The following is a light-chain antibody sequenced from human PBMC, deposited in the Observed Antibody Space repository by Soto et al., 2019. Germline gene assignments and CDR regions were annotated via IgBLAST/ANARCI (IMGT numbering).Light chain of an antibody. CDR3: CSYAGSRTLV. Sequence: QSVLTQPASVSGAPGQSITISCTGTSSDVGGYNLVSWYQQHPGRVPKLMIYDDSNRHSGVSSRFSGAKSGNTASLTISGIKAEDGAASYCCSYAGSRTLVFGGGTQLTVL. J-gene: IGLJ2*01. CDR1: SSDVGGYNL. V-gene: IGLV2-23*01. CDR2: DDS.